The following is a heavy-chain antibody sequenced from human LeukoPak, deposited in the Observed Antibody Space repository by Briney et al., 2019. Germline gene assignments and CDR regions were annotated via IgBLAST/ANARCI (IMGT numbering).Heavy chain of an antibody. CDR3: ARRSSGYSGSSNYYYIDV. CDR2: IDHSGST. D-gene: IGHD3-22*01. V-gene: IGHV4-34*01. Sequence: NPSETLSLTCAVYGGTFSGYFWTWIRQSPGKGLEWIGEIDHSGSTNYHPSLESRVSISVDTSKNQFSLKVISVTAADTAVYYCARRSSGYSGSSNYYYIDVWGKGTTVTVSS. CDR1: GGTFSGYF. J-gene: IGHJ6*03.